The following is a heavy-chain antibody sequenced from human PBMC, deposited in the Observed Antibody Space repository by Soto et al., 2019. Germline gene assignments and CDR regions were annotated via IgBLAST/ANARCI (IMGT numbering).Heavy chain of an antibody. J-gene: IGHJ6*02. Sequence: ASVKVSCKASGYTFTSYYMHWVRQAPGQGLEWMGIINPSGGSTSYAQKFQGRVTMTRDTSTSTVYMELSSLRSEDTAVYYCARERGNGKAAADYYYYGMDVWGQGTTVTVS. V-gene: IGHV1-46*01. D-gene: IGHD6-13*01. CDR3: ARERGNGKAAADYYYYGMDV. CDR2: INPSGGST. CDR1: GYTFTSYY.